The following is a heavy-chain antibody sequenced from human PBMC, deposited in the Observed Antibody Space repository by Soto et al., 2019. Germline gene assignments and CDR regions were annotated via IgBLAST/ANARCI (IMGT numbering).Heavy chain of an antibody. CDR2: IRSKAESYAT. Sequence: GGSLRLSCVASGFTFSGSAMHWVRQASGKGLERVGRIRSKAESYATAYDASVKGRYTISRDDQKNKANMQLHDLDTEDTAFYYCTSPYDTSGYYFYYWGQGP. J-gene: IGHJ4*02. D-gene: IGHD3-22*01. CDR1: GFTFSGSA. V-gene: IGHV3-73*01. CDR3: TSPYDTSGYYFYY.